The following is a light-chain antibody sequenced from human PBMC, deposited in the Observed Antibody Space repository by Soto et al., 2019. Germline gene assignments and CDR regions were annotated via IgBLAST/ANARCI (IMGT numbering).Light chain of an antibody. CDR2: DND. J-gene: IGLJ2*01. Sequence: QSVLTQPPSVSAAPGQKVTISCSGSRSNIGSNFVSWYQQFPGNAPKLLIFDNDKRPSGIPGRFSGSTSGTSASLGITGLQTGDEADYYCGTWDNVLSAVVFGGGTKLTVL. CDR3: GTWDNVLSAVV. CDR1: RSNIGSNF. V-gene: IGLV1-51*01.